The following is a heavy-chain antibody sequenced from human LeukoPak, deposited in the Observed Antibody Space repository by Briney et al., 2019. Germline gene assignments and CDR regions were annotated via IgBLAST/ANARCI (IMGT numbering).Heavy chain of an antibody. V-gene: IGHV1-18*01. D-gene: IGHD3-9*01. CDR2: ISAYNGNT. CDR1: GYSFTSYG. CDR3: ARDRILTGYTGGSYNWFDP. Sequence: GASETVSCKASGYSFTSYGISWVRLGPGPGLEWTGWISAYNGNTNYAKKLQGIVTMTTDTAMSTAYMELRSLRSDDTAVYYCARDRILTGYTGGSYNWFDPWGQGTLVTVSS. J-gene: IGHJ5*02.